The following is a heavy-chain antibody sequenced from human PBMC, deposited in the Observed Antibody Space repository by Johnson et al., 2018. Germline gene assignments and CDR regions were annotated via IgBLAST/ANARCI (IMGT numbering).Heavy chain of an antibody. CDR3: ARAPLGATRTQYFQH. J-gene: IGHJ1*01. CDR1: GGSFSDYY. V-gene: IGHV4-34*10. CDR2: ITYSASP. Sequence: QVQLQESGPGLVKPSEPLSLTCAVYGGSFSDYYWSWIRQPPGQGLEWIGEITYSASPNYTPSLKSRVTISVDTSKNQFSLKLSSVIAADTAVYYCARAPLGATRTQYFQHWGQGTLVIVSS. D-gene: IGHD1-26*01.